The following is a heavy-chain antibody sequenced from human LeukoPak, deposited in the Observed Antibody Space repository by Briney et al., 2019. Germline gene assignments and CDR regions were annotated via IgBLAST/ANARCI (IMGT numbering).Heavy chain of an antibody. CDR3: ARGAGTTVYYIDV. CDR2: ISKDGTHK. D-gene: IGHD1-7*01. V-gene: IGHV3-30*01. J-gene: IGHJ6*03. CDR1: GFTFSTFP. Sequence: GRSLRLSCAGSGFTFSTFPMHWVRQAPGKGLQWLAVISKDGTHKYFADSVKGRFTISRDNSKNTLFLQMNSLTTEDTAVYYCARGAGTTVYYIDVWGNGTTVTVSS.